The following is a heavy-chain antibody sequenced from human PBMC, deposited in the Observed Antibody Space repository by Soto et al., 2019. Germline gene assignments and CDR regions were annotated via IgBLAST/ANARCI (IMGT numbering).Heavy chain of an antibody. Sequence: EVQLLESGGGLVQPGGSRRLSCAASGFTFSSYAMSWVRQAPGKGLEWVSAISGSGGSTYYADSVKGRLTISRDNSKNTLYLQMNSLRAEDTAVYYCAKEGTGITGTEPLGYWGQGTLVTVSS. V-gene: IGHV3-23*01. J-gene: IGHJ4*02. D-gene: IGHD1-7*01. CDR3: AKEGTGITGTEPLGY. CDR1: GFTFSSYA. CDR2: ISGSGGST.